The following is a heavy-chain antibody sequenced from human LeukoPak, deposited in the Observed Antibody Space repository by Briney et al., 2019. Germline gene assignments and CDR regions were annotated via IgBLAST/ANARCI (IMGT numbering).Heavy chain of an antibody. Sequence: GGSLRLACAASGFTFSSYAMSWVRQAPGKGLEWVSATSGSGGSTYYADSVKGRFTISRDNSKNTLYLQMNSLRAEDTAVYYCAKAGIVATRVIVYYFDYWGQGTLVTVSS. V-gene: IGHV3-23*01. CDR2: TSGSGGST. D-gene: IGHD5-12*01. J-gene: IGHJ4*02. CDR3: AKAGIVATRVIVYYFDY. CDR1: GFTFSSYA.